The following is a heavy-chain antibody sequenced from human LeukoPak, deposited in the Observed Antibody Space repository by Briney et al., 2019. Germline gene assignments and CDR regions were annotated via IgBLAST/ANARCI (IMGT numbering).Heavy chain of an antibody. Sequence: AGGSLRLSCAASGFTFSSYVMSWVRQAPGKGLEWVSGISGSGGRAYYADSVKGRFTISRDNSKNTLYLQMNSLRAEDTALYYCAKVTFEGVDPWGQGTLVTVSP. V-gene: IGHV3-23*01. CDR1: GFTFSSYV. D-gene: IGHD2/OR15-2a*01. CDR3: AKVTFEGVDP. J-gene: IGHJ5*02. CDR2: ISGSGGRA.